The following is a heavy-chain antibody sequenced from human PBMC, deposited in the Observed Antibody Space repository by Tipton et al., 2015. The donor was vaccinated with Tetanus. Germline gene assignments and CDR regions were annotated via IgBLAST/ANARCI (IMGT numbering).Heavy chain of an antibody. CDR1: GASSSDYY. V-gene: IGHV4-34*01. CDR3: ARSGYYSRAYYHYRMDV. CDR2: INHSGST. D-gene: IGHD3-9*01. J-gene: IGHJ6*02. Sequence: TLSLTCAVYGASSSDYYWSWIRQAPGKGLEWIGEINHSGSTTYSPSFKSRVTISVDTPKNQFSLNLSSVTAADTAVYYCARSGYYSRAYYHYRMDVWGQGTTVSVSS.